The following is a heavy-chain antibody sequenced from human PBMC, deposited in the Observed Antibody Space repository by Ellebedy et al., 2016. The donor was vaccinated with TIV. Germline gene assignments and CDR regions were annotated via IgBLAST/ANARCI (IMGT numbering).Heavy chain of an antibody. Sequence: SETLSLTCTVSGGSISGSSYYWGWIRQPPGKGLEWIGNIFDTGSTYYNPSLKSRVIISVDTSKNQFSLKLSSVTAADTAVYYCARSLMIFSFDKCYFDLWGRGTLVTVSS. CDR1: GGSISGSSYY. J-gene: IGHJ2*01. CDR2: IFDTGST. V-gene: IGHV4-39*01. CDR3: ARSLMIFSFDKCYFDL. D-gene: IGHD3/OR15-3a*01.